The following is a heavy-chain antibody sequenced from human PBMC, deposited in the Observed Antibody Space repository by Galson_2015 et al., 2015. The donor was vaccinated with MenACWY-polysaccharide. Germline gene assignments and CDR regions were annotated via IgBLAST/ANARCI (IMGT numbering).Heavy chain of an antibody. CDR1: GFIFDDYA. Sequence: SLRLSCAASGFIFDDYAMHWVRQAPGKGLEWVSGISWNSGSTGYADSVKGRFRISRDNAKNSLFLQMDSLRTEDTAFYYCAKDPHMISKDLYFDFWGRGTLVAVSS. CDR3: AKDPHMISKDLYFDF. J-gene: IGHJ2*01. D-gene: IGHD3-22*01. CDR2: ISWNSGST. V-gene: IGHV3-9*01.